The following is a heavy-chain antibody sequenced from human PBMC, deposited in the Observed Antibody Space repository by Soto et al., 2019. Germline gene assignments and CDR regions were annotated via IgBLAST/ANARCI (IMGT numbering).Heavy chain of an antibody. J-gene: IGHJ5*02. D-gene: IGHD2-21*02. Sequence: QVRLVQSGAELRRPGASVRVSCKTSGYTFTNFGVTWVRQAPGQGLEWMGWINPFNGNTNSTQKFQGRVTMTADTSTSTAYLELRSLRSDDTAVYYCARDYCGSYNCYSKNWLDPWGQGTLVTVSS. V-gene: IGHV1-18*04. CDR3: ARDYCGSYNCYSKNWLDP. CDR1: GYTFTNFG. CDR2: INPFNGNT.